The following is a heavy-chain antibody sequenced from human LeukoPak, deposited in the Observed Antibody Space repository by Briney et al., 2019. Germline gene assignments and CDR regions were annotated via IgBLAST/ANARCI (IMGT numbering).Heavy chain of an antibody. V-gene: IGHV4-4*02. D-gene: IGHD6-13*01. CDR3: ARVEKYTTSGPTDP. CDR1: GGSISSSNW. Sequence: SETLSLTCAVSGGSISSSNWWSWVRQPPGKGLEWIGEIYHSGRTNYNPSLKSRGTISVDKSKNQFSLNLSSVTAADTAVYYCARVEKYTTSGPTDPWGQGTLVTVSS. CDR2: IYHSGRT. J-gene: IGHJ5*02.